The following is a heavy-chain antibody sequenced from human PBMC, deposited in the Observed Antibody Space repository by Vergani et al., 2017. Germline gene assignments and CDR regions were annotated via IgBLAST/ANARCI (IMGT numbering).Heavy chain of an antibody. D-gene: IGHD1-26*01. CDR1: GFTFGDYA. CDR3: TRGISGSYFFGAFEI. J-gene: IGHJ3*02. CDR2: IRSKAYGGTT. Sequence: EVQLVESGGGLVQPGRSLRLSCTASGFTFGDYAMSWVRQAPGKGLEWVGFIRSKAYGGTTEYAASVKGRFTISRDDSKSIAYLQMNSLKTEDTAVYYCTRGISGSYFFGAFEIWGQGTMVTVSS. V-gene: IGHV3-49*04.